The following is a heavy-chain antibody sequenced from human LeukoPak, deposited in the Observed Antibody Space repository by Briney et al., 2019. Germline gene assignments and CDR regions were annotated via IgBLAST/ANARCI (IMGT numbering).Heavy chain of an antibody. J-gene: IGHJ3*02. CDR3: ARTYYYGSGSYYDSRDGFDI. D-gene: IGHD3-10*01. V-gene: IGHV4-39*07. CDR2: FYYGGGT. CDR1: GGSISTSTYY. Sequence: SETLSLTCTVSGGSISTSTYYWAWIRQPPGKGLEWIGTFYYGGGTFYNPSLKSRVTISVDTSKNQFSLKLSSVTAADTAVYYCARTYYYGSGSYYDSRDGFDIWGQGTMVTVSS.